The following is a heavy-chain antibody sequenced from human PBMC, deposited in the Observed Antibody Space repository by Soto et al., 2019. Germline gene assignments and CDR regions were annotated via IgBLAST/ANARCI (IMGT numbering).Heavy chain of an antibody. V-gene: IGHV4-59*08. CDR2: IYYSGSI. CDR1: GGSIRSYY. J-gene: IGHJ4*02. D-gene: IGHD3-10*01. Sequence: SETLSLTCTVSGGSIRSYYWSWIRQPPGKGLEWIGYIYYSGSINYNPSLKSRVTISEDTSKNQFSLKLSSVTAADTAVYYCASGIWFGESQYYFDSWGQGTLVTVSS. CDR3: ASGIWFGESQYYFDS.